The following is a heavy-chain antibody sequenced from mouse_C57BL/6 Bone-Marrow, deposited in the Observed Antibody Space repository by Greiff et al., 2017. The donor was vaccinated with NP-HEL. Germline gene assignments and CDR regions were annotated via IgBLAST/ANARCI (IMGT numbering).Heavy chain of an antibody. CDR1: GYTFTDYA. Sequence: VKLMESGPELVRPGVSVKISCKGSGYTFTDYAMHWVKQSHAKSLEWIGVISTYYGDASYNQKFKDKATMTVDKSSSTAYMELARLTSEDSAVYYCARYGSSLAWFAYWGQGTLVTVSA. CDR2: ISTYYGDA. CDR3: ARYGSSLAWFAY. J-gene: IGHJ3*01. D-gene: IGHD1-1*01. V-gene: IGHV1-67*01.